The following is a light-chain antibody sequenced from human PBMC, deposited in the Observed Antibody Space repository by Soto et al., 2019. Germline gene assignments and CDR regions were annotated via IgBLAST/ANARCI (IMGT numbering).Light chain of an antibody. CDR3: QQYGSSGT. CDR1: QSVSSNY. V-gene: IGKV3-20*01. Sequence: EIVFTQHPCAPCLSPGEIATLSCRASQSVSSNYLAWYEQKPGQAPRFLISGASTRATGIPDRFSGSGSGTDFTLTISRLEPEDFAVYYCQQYGSSGTFGQGTKVDI. J-gene: IGKJ1*01. CDR2: GAS.